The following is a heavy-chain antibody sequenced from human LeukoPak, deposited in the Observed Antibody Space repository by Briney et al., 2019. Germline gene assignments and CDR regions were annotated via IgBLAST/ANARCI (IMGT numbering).Heavy chain of an antibody. CDR3: ARGATIAIDY. D-gene: IGHD1-26*01. J-gene: IGHJ4*02. CDR1: GGSVTSGSYY. Sequence: SETLPLTCSVSGGSVTSGSYYWSWLRQPAGQGLEWIGRISTSGSTNYNPSLRSRVTMSLDTSKNQFSLKLHSLTAADTAVYYCARGATIAIDYWGQGALVTVSS. V-gene: IGHV4-61*02. CDR2: ISTSGST.